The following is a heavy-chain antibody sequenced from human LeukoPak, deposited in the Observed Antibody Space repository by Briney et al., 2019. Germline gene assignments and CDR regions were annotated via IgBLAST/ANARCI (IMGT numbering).Heavy chain of an antibody. Sequence: PGGSLRLSCAASGFTFSSYGMHWVRQAPGKGLEWVAVISYDGSNKYYADSVKGRFTISRDNSKNTLYLQMNSLRAEDTAVYYCAKVPMIVVVNDAFDIWGQGTMVTVSS. CDR1: GFTFSSYG. J-gene: IGHJ3*02. CDR2: ISYDGSNK. D-gene: IGHD3-22*01. V-gene: IGHV3-30*18. CDR3: AKVPMIVVVNDAFDI.